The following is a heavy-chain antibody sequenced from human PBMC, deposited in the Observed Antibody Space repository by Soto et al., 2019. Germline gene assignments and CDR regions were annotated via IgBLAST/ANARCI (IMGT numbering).Heavy chain of an antibody. Sequence: EVQLVESGGGLVQPGGSLRLSCAASGFTFSSYWMSWVRQAPGKGLEWVANIKQDGSENYYVDSVKGRFTISRDNAKNSLCLKMNSLRAEDTAVYYCARDPSVVAAAGIYYYYYGMDVWGQGTTVTVSS. D-gene: IGHD6-13*01. CDR3: ARDPSVVAAAGIYYYYYGMDV. CDR1: GFTFSSYW. J-gene: IGHJ6*02. CDR2: IKQDGSEN. V-gene: IGHV3-7*01.